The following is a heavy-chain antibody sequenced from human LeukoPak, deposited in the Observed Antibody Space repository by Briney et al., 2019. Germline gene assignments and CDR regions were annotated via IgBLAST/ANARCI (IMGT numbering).Heavy chain of an antibody. J-gene: IGHJ4*02. CDR2: IYHSGST. CDR3: ARQYGTRYYFDY. CDR1: GYSISSGYY. V-gene: IGHV4-38-2*01. D-gene: IGHD2-2*01. Sequence: SETLSLTCAVSGYSISSGYYWGWIRQPPGKGLEWIGSIYHSGSTYYNPSLKRRVTISVDTSKNQFSLKLSSVTAADTAVYYCARQYGTRYYFDYWGQGTLVTVSS.